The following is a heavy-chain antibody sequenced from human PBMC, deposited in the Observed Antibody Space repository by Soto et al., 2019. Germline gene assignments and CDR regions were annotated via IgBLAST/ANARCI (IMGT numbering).Heavy chain of an antibody. D-gene: IGHD4-17*01. Sequence: QVQLVESGGGVVQPGRSLRLSCAASGFTFSSYAMHWVRQAPGKGLEWVAVISYDGSNKYYADSVKGRFAFSRDNSKNTPYLQMNSLRAEDTAVYYGASQGHYGDYVGYWGQGTLVTVSS. CDR1: GFTFSSYA. CDR2: ISYDGSNK. J-gene: IGHJ4*02. CDR3: ASQGHYGDYVGY. V-gene: IGHV3-30*09.